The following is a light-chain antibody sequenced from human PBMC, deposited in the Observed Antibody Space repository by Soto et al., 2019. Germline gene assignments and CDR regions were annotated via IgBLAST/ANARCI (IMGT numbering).Light chain of an antibody. J-gene: IGKJ1*01. V-gene: IGKV3-20*01. CDR3: QQYGNSPPT. CDR2: GAS. Sequence: IVLTQSPGTLSLSPGERATLSCRASQSLSSSYLAWYQQKPGQAPRLLIYGASSRATGIPDRFSGSGSGTDFDLTISRLEPEDFAVYYCQQYGNSPPTFGQGTKVEIK. CDR1: QSLSSSY.